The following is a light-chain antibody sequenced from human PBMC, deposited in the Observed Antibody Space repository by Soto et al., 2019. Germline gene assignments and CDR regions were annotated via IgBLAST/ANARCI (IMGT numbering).Light chain of an antibody. J-gene: IGLJ2*01. V-gene: IGLV3-21*01. CDR3: QVWDSGSSHVV. Sequence: SYELTQPPSVSVAPGKTASISCGGNDIGSKGVHWYQQKTGQAPVLVIDSDTDLPPVIPERFSGSNSANLATLTISRVEAGDEADYYCQVWDSGSSHVVFGGGTQLTVL. CDR2: SDT. CDR1: DIGSKG.